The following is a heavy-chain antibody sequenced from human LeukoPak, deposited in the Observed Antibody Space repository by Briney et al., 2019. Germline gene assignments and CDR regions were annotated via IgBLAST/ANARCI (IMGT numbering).Heavy chain of an antibody. CDR3: ARRITLAVACWGYGMDV. CDR1: GFTFSNHW. Sequence: GGSLRLSCIVSGFTFSNHWMSWVRQTPEKGLEWVANIRHDGRDTKYVDSVKGRFTISRDNAKNSLFLQMNSLRAEDTAIYYCARRITLAVACWGYGMDVWGQGTTVTVSS. J-gene: IGHJ6*02. CDR2: IRHDGRDT. V-gene: IGHV3-7*03. D-gene: IGHD6-13*01.